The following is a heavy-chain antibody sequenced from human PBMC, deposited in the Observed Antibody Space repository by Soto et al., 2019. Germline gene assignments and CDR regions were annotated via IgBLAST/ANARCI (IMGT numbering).Heavy chain of an antibody. CDR2: INPSGGST. V-gene: IGHV1-46*01. CDR3: ASSRPTSGVIIPGWFDP. D-gene: IGHD3-10*01. CDR1: GYTFTSYY. Sequence: GXSVKVSCKASGYTFTSYYMHWVRQAPGQGLEWMGIINPSGGSTSYAQKFQGRVTMTRDTSTSTVYMELSSLRSEDTAVYYCASSRPTSGVIIPGWFDPWGQGSLVTVSS. J-gene: IGHJ5*02.